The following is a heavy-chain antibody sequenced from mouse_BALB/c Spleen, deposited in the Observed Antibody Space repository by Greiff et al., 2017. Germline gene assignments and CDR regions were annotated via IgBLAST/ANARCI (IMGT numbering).Heavy chain of an antibody. Sequence: EVHLVESGGGLVQPGGSLKLSCAASGFTFSSYTMSWVRQTPEKRLEWVAYISNGGGSTYYPDTVKGRFTISRDNAKNTLYLQMSSLKSEDTAMYYCARHFSTMITIGAYWGQGTLVTVSA. CDR2: ISNGGGST. J-gene: IGHJ3*01. CDR3: ARHFSTMITIGAY. V-gene: IGHV5-12-2*01. D-gene: IGHD2-4*01. CDR1: GFTFSSYT.